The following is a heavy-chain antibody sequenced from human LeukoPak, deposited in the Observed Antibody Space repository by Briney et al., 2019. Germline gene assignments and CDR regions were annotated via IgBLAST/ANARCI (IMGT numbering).Heavy chain of an antibody. V-gene: IGHV3-15*01. CDR1: GFTFSNAW. CDR2: IKSKTDGGTT. CDR3: TTDRLGGILWFGELGLV. Sequence: PGGSLRLSCAASGFTFSNAWMNCVRQAPGKGLEWVGRIKSKTDGGTTDYAAPVKGRFTISRDDSKNTLYLQMNSLKTEDTAVYYSTTDRLGGILWFGELGLVGGQGTLVTVSS. J-gene: IGHJ4*02. D-gene: IGHD3-10*01.